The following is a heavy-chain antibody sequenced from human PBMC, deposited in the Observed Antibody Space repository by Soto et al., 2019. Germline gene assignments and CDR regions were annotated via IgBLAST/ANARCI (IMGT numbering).Heavy chain of an antibody. V-gene: IGHV4-31*03. CDR1: GGSISSGGYY. J-gene: IGHJ4*02. CDR3: ARGKDYDILTGYGYYFDY. CDR2: IYYSGST. Sequence: LSLTCTVSGGSISSGGYYGSWIRQHPGKGLEWIGYIYYSGSTYYNPSLKSRVTISVDTSKNQFSLKLSSVTAADTAVYYCARGKDYDILTGYGYYFDYWGQGTLVTVSS. D-gene: IGHD3-9*01.